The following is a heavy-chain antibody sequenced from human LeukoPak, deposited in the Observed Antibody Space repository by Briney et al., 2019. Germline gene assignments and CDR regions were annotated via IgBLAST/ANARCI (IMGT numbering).Heavy chain of an antibody. J-gene: IGHJ5*02. D-gene: IGHD6-13*01. CDR1: GFTFSDYA. Sequence: GGSLRLSCAASGFTFSDYALSWVRQTPGKGREWVAATTGSSGDTYHADSVKGRFTISRDNSKNTLYLQMNSLRDEDTAVYYCAKDADSSNWYNWFDPWGQGTLVTVSS. CDR2: TTGSSGDT. V-gene: IGHV3-23*01. CDR3: AKDADSSNWYNWFDP.